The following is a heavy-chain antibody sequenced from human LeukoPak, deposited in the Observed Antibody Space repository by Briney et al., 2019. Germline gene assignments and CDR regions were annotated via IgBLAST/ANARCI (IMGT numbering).Heavy chain of an antibody. CDR1: GFTFSSYA. J-gene: IGHJ4*02. CDR3: ARGVHFRAFDY. Sequence: GGSLRLSCAASGFTFSSYAMNWVRQAPGKGLEWVTVISYDGSNKYYGDSVKGRFTISRDNSKNTLYLQMNRLRPEDTAVYYCARGVHFRAFDYWGQGTLVTVSS. V-gene: IGHV3-30*01. CDR2: ISYDGSNK.